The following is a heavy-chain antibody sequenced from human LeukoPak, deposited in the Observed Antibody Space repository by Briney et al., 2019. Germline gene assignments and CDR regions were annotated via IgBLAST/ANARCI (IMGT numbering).Heavy chain of an antibody. J-gene: IGHJ4*02. Sequence: ETLSLTCAVYGGSFSGYYWSWVRQAPGKGLEWVSAISGSGGSTYYADSVKGRFTISRDNSKNTLYLQMNSLRAEDTAVYYCARDDPVTTSSPFDYWGQGTLVTVSS. D-gene: IGHD4-17*01. CDR2: ISGSGGST. V-gene: IGHV3-23*01. CDR1: GGSFSGYY. CDR3: ARDDPVTTSSPFDY.